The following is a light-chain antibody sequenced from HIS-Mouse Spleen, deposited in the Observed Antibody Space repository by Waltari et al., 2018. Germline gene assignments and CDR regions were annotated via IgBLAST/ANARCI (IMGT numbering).Light chain of an antibody. V-gene: IGLV3-10*01. Sequence: SYELTQPPSVSVSPGQTARITCSGDALPKKYAYCYQPKSGQAPVLVIYEDSKRPSGIPVRFSGSSSGTMATLTISGAQVEDEADYYGYSTDSSGNHRVFGGGTKLTVL. J-gene: IGLJ2*01. CDR3: YSTDSSGNHRV. CDR2: EDS. CDR1: ALPKKY.